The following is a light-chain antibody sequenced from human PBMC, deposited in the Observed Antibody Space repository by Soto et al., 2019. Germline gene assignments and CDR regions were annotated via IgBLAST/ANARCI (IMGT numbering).Light chain of an antibody. Sequence: EIVLTQSPGTLSLSPGERATLSCRASQSVRSSYLAWYQQKPGQAPRLLIYDASNRATGIPARFSGSGSGTDFTLTISRLEPEDFAVYYCQQYGSSPPWTFGQGTKVDIK. CDR2: DAS. CDR1: QSVRSSY. CDR3: QQYGSSPPWT. V-gene: IGKV3-20*01. J-gene: IGKJ1*01.